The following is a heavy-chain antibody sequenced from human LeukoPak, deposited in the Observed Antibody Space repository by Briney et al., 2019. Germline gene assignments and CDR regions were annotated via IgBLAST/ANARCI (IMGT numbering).Heavy chain of an antibody. CDR3: ARGSTEVLY. J-gene: IGHJ4*02. D-gene: IGHD1-14*01. Sequence: GASVKVSCKASGYTFTSYGISWVRQAPGQGLEWMGWMNPNTGSTGYAQKFQGRVTTTANTSISTVYMELSSLRSEDTAIYYCARGSTEVLYWGQGTLITVSS. CDR1: GYTFTSYG. V-gene: IGHV1-8*02. CDR2: MNPNTGST.